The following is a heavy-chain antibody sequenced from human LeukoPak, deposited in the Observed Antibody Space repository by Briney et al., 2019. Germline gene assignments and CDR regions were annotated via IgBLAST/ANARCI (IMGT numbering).Heavy chain of an antibody. CDR3: AIDVQDDLDF. CDR1: GFTFSTYV. J-gene: IGHJ4*02. CDR2: IDRAGSIDT. V-gene: IGHV3-23*01. Sequence: GGSLRLTCAASGFTFSTYVMKWVRQTPARGLEWVSTIDRAGSIDTHYADSVRGRFIISRDNSKNTLYLQMNSLRAEDTAVYYCAIDVQDDLDFWGQGTLVTVSS. D-gene: IGHD1-1*01.